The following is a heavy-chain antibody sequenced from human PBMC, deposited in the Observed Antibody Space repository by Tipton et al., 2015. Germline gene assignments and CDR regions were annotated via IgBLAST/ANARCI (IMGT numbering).Heavy chain of an antibody. CDR2: IYYSGST. V-gene: IGHV4-59*11. CDR1: GGSITNEH. D-gene: IGHD1-26*01. Sequence: TLSLTCVVSGGSITNEHWWSWVRQTPGKGLEWIGYIYYSGSTTYNSSLKSRVTLSIDTSKNQFSLKLSSVTAADTAVYYCARVPYRGGVIDPWGQGTLVTVSS. J-gene: IGHJ5*02. CDR3: ARVPYRGGVIDP.